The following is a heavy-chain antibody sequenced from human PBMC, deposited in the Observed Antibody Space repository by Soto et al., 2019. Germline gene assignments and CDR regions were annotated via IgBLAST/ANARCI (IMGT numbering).Heavy chain of an antibody. J-gene: IGHJ6*02. Sequence: ASVKVSCKASGYSFTTYGFSWVRQAPGQGLEWMGWISAYNGITNYTQKFQGRVTLTTDTSTSTADMELRSLRSDDTAVYYCVRDRAYSDFWSGYFRSYYNGLDVWGQGTTVTVYS. CDR1: GYSFTTYG. V-gene: IGHV1-18*04. CDR3: VRDRAYSDFWSGYFRSYYNGLDV. D-gene: IGHD3-3*01. CDR2: ISAYNGIT.